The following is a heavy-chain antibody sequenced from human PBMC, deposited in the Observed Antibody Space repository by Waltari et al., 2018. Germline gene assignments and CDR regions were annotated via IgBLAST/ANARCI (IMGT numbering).Heavy chain of an antibody. J-gene: IGHJ3*02. CDR1: GGSISSGSSY. CDR3: ARLTDTIFYAFDI. Sequence: QVQLQESGPGLVKPSQTLSLTCTVSGGSISSGSSYWGWIRQPAGKGLEWIGRIYTSGSTNYNPSLKSRVTISVDTSKNQFSLKLSSVTAADTAVYYCARLTDTIFYAFDIWGQGTMVTVSS. V-gene: IGHV4-61*02. CDR2: IYTSGST. D-gene: IGHD3-3*01.